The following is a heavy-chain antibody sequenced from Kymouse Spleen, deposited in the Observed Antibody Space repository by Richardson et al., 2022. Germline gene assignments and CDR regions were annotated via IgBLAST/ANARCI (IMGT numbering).Heavy chain of an antibody. CDR1: GFTFSSYA. J-gene: IGHJ6*02. Sequence: EVQLVESGGGLVQPGGSLRLSCAASGFTFSSYAMSWVRQAPGKGLEWVSAISGSGGSTYYADSVKGRFTISRDNSKNTLYLQMNSLRAEDTAVYYCAKDLTIFGVDLYGMDVWGQGTTVTVSS. D-gene: IGHD3-3*01. CDR3: AKDLTIFGVDLYGMDV. V-gene: IGHV3-23*04. CDR2: ISGSGGST.